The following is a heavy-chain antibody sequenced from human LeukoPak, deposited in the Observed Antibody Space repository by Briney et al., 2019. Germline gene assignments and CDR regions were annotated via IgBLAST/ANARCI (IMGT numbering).Heavy chain of an antibody. Sequence: PRGSLRLSCAASGFSFSSYEMNWVRQAPGEGLEWVSYIGSTTNSIYYADSVKGRFTISRDNAKKSLHLQMNSLRAEDTAVYYCARDEYSGLYYYMDVWGKGTTVTVSS. CDR2: IGSTTNSI. V-gene: IGHV3-48*03. CDR1: GFSFSSYE. D-gene: IGHD5-12*01. CDR3: ARDEYSGLYYYMDV. J-gene: IGHJ6*03.